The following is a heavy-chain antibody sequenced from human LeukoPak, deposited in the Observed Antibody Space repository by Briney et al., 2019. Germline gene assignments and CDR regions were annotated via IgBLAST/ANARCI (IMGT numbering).Heavy chain of an antibody. D-gene: IGHD2-8*01. Sequence: GGSLTLSCAASRFTFSSYEMNWVRQAPGKGLEWVSYISRSGIKHYADSVKGRFTISRDNAKNSLYLQMNSLGVEDTAVYYCAREDTGVAFDIWGQGT. V-gene: IGHV3-48*03. CDR1: RFTFSSYE. J-gene: IGHJ3*02. CDR2: ISRSGIK. CDR3: AREDTGVAFDI.